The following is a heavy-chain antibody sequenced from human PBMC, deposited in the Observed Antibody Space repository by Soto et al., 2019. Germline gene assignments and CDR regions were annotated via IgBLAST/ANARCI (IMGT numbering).Heavy chain of an antibody. J-gene: IGHJ5*02. CDR3: AREGMYSSSWRGIVGRFDP. V-gene: IGHV4-34*01. Sequence: QVQLQQWGAGLLKPSETLSLTCAVYGGSFSGYYWSWIRQPPGKGLEWIGEINHSGSTNYNPSLKSRVTISVDTSKNQFSLKLSSVTAADTAVYYCAREGMYSSSWRGIVGRFDPWGQGTLVTVSS. D-gene: IGHD6-13*01. CDR1: GGSFSGYY. CDR2: INHSGST.